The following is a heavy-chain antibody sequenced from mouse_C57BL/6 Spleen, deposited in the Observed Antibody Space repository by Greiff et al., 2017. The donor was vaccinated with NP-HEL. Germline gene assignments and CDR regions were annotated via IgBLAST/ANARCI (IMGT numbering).Heavy chain of an antibody. J-gene: IGHJ2*01. Sequence: VKLQESGAELVRPGASVTLSCKASGYTFTDYEMHWVKQTPVHGLEWIGAIDPETGGTAYNQKFKGKAILTADKSSSTAYMELRSLTSEDSAVYYCTRRGVTMDYWGQGTTLTVSS. CDR1: GYTFTDYE. CDR2: IDPETGGT. CDR3: TRRGVTMDY. D-gene: IGHD2-2*01. V-gene: IGHV1-15*01.